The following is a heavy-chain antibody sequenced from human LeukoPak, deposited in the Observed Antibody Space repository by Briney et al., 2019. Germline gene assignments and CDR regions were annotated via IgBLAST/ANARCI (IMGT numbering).Heavy chain of an antibody. Sequence: GGSLGLSCAACGFAFSTYTMNWARQAPGKGLEWVASINSGGTTTHYAFSVKGRFTISRDNAQNVLHLQMNGLRGDDAAVYYCLRGDSRDFWGQGTLVTVSS. J-gene: IGHJ4*02. D-gene: IGHD3-22*01. CDR2: INSGGTTT. CDR1: GFAFSTYT. V-gene: IGHV3-21*06. CDR3: LRGDSRDF.